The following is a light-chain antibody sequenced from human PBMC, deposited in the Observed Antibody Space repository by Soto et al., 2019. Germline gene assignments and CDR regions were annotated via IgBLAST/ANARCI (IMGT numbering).Light chain of an antibody. CDR2: DAS. Sequence: DIQMTQSPSSLSASVGDRVTITCQASQDIAKYLNWYQQKPGNAPKLLIYDASELHAGVPSRFSGSGSWTDFTLTNSSVKPDNFATYYCHQYDDLLSFGRGTKVEIK. CDR1: QDIAKY. J-gene: IGKJ4*01. CDR3: HQYDDLLS. V-gene: IGKV1-33*01.